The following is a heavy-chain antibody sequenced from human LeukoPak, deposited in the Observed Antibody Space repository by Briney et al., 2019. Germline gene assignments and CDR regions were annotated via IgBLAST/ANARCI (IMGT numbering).Heavy chain of an antibody. V-gene: IGHV4-34*01. D-gene: IGHD6-13*01. CDR3: ARNIAAAGIWFDP. Sequence: SETLSLTCTVSGGSISSYYWSWIRQPPGKGLEWIGEINHSGSTNYNPSLKSRVTISVDTSKNQFSLRLSSVTAADTAVYYCARNIAAAGIWFDPWGQGTLVTVSS. J-gene: IGHJ5*02. CDR2: INHSGST. CDR1: GGSISSYY.